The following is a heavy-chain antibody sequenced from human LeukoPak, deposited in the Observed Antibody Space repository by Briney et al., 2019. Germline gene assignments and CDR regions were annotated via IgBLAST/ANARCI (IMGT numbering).Heavy chain of an antibody. V-gene: IGHV1-3*01. Sequence: ASVRVSCKASGYTFTKNAIHWVRQAPGQRLEWMGWIDANNGRTKYSQKFQGRVTITRDTSASTAHMDLSSLRSEDTAVYYCASPRDYGGNSGFDYWGQGTLVTVSS. CDR2: IDANNGRT. D-gene: IGHD4-23*01. J-gene: IGHJ4*02. CDR1: GYTFTKNA. CDR3: ASPRDYGGNSGFDY.